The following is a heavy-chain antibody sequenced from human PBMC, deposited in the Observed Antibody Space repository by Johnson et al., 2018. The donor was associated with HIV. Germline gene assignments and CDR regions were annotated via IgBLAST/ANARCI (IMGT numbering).Heavy chain of an antibody. V-gene: IGHV3-30-3*01. D-gene: IGHD2-15*01. J-gene: IGHJ3*02. Sequence: QVQLVESGGGLVQPGGSLRLSCAASGFTFSSYAMHWVRQAPGKGLEWVAVISYDGSNKYYADSVKGRFTISRDNSKNTLYLQMNSLRTEDTAVYYCARERYGSQAIDAFDIWGQGTLVTVSS. CDR2: ISYDGSNK. CDR3: ARERYGSQAIDAFDI. CDR1: GFTFSSYA.